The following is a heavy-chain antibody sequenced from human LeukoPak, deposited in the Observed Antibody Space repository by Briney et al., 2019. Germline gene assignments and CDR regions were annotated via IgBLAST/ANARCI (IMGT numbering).Heavy chain of an antibody. V-gene: IGHV4-61*02. CDR3: TRGSIFADY. D-gene: IGHD3-3*01. J-gene: IGHJ4*02. CDR1: GGSPSSGSYY. CDR2: IYTSGRT. Sequence: SETLSLTCTVSGGSPSSGSYYWSWIRQPAGKGLEWIGRIYTSGRTNYNPSLKSRVTISGDASKNQFSLKLSSVTAADTAVYYCTRGSIFADYWGQGTLVTVSS.